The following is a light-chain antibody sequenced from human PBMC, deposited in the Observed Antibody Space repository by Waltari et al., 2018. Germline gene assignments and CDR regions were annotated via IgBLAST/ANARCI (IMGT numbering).Light chain of an antibody. CDR1: RSNIGAHYD. Sequence: QSVLTQPPSVSGAPGQRVTISCTGGRSNIGAHYDVHWYQQLPGTAPKLLIYGSKNRPSGIPDRFSGSKSGTSASLAITGLQADDEADYFCQSYDSSLSAVVFGGGTKLTVL. J-gene: IGLJ3*02. CDR3: QSYDSSLSAVV. V-gene: IGLV1-40*01. CDR2: GSK.